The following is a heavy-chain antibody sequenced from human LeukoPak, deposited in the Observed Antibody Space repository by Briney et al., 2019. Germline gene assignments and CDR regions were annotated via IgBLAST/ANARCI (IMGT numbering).Heavy chain of an antibody. CDR3: ARKLTYRVSCQY. V-gene: IGHV4-34*01. J-gene: IGHJ4*02. CDR2: INHSGST. CDR1: GGSFSGYY. Sequence: SETLSFTCAVSGGSFSGYYWSWIRQPPGKGLEWIGEINHSGSTNYNPSLKSRVTISVDTSKNQFSLKLSSVTAADTAVYYCARKLTYRVSCQYWGQGTLVTVSS. D-gene: IGHD4-11*01.